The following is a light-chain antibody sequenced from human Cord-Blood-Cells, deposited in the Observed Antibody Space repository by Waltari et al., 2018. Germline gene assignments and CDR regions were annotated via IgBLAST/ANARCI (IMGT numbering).Light chain of an antibody. V-gene: IGKV3-20*01. CDR3: QQYGSSPGLT. J-gene: IGKJ4*01. Sequence: EIVWTQSPGTLSLSPGERATLSCRASQSVSSSYLAWYQQKPGQAPRLLLYGASSRATGIPDRFSGSVSGTDFTLTIRRLQPEDCAVYFCQQYGSSPGLTFGGGTKVEIK. CDR2: GAS. CDR1: QSVSSSY.